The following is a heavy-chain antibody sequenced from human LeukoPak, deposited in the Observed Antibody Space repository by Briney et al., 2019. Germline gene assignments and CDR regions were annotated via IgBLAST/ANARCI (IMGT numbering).Heavy chain of an antibody. Sequence: ASVKVSCKASGYTFTGYYMHWVRQAPGQGLEWMGWINPNSGGTNYVQKFQGRVTMTWDTSISTAYMELSRLRSDDTAVYYCARGPTWQQLVTLVSGYYYYMDVWGKGTTVTVSS. D-gene: IGHD6-13*01. J-gene: IGHJ6*03. CDR1: GYTFTGYY. CDR3: ARGPTWQQLVTLVSGYYYYMDV. CDR2: INPNSGGT. V-gene: IGHV1-2*02.